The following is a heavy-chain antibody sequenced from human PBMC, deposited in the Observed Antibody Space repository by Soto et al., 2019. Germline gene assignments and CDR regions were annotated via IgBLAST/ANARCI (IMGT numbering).Heavy chain of an antibody. CDR1: GGSINSGGYY. CDR3: ARGITMVRGVIHTPDFDY. CDR2: INNGGST. Sequence: QVQLQESGPGLVKPSQTLSLTCTVSGGSINSGGYYWSWIRQHPGKGLEWIGYINNGGSTYNNPSLKGRVPISVDKSKNQFSLKLSSVTAADTAVYCCARGITMVRGVIHTPDFDYWGQGTLVTVSS. D-gene: IGHD3-10*01. V-gene: IGHV4-31*03. J-gene: IGHJ4*02.